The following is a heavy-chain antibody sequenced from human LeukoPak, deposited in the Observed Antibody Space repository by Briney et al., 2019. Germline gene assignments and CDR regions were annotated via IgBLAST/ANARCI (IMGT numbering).Heavy chain of an antibody. Sequence: SETLSLTCTVSGGSISSSSYYWGWIRQPPGKGLEWIGSIYYSGSTYYNPSLKSRVTISVDTSKNQFSLKLSSVTAADTAVYYCATANYCGGDCYSSWDQGTLVTVSS. CDR3: ATANYCGGDCYSS. D-gene: IGHD2-21*02. CDR1: GGSISSSSYY. CDR2: IYYSGST. V-gene: IGHV4-39*01. J-gene: IGHJ5*02.